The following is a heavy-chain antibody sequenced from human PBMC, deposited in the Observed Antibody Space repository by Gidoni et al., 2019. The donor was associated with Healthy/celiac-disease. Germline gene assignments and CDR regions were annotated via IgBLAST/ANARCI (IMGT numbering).Heavy chain of an antibody. CDR2: ISWNSGSI. V-gene: IGHV3-9*01. Sequence: EVQLVESGGGLVQPGRSLRLSCAASGFTFDDYAMHWVRQAPGKGLEWVSGISWNSGSIGYADSVKGRFTISRDNAKNSLYLQMNSLRAEDTALYYCAKGFFGSGWAFDPWGQGTLVTVSS. D-gene: IGHD6-19*01. J-gene: IGHJ5*02. CDR3: AKGFFGSGWAFDP. CDR1: GFTFDDYA.